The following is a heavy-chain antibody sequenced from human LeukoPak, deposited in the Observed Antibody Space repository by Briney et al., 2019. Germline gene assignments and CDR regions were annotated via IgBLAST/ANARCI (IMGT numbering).Heavy chain of an antibody. J-gene: IGHJ4*02. V-gene: IGHV4-61*02. CDR1: GDSMTSGSYY. D-gene: IGHD1-26*01. Sequence: SETLSLTCTVSGDSMTSGSYYWSWIRQPAGKGLEWIGRVYTRGSATYNPSLKSRVTLSVDTSNNQVSLRLTSVTAADTAVYYCARDNSGSFPPIFDHWGQGFQATVSS. CDR2: VYTRGSA. CDR3: ARDNSGSFPPIFDH.